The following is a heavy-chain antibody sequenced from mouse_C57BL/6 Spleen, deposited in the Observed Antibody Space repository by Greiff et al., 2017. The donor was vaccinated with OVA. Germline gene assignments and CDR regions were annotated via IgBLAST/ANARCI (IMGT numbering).Heavy chain of an antibody. CDR3: ARDSYSYWYFDV. V-gene: IGHV5-16*01. J-gene: IGHJ1*03. D-gene: IGHD1-1*01. CDR1: GFTFSDYY. CDR2: SNSDGSST. Sequence: EVKLMESEGGLVQPGSSMKLSCTASGFTFSDYYMAWVRQVPEKGLEWVANSNSDGSSTYYLDSLKSRFIISRDNAKNILYLQMSSLKSEDTATYYCARDSYSYWYFDVWGTGTTVTVSS.